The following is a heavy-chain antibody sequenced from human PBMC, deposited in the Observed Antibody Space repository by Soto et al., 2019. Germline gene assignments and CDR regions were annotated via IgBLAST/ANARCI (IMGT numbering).Heavy chain of an antibody. J-gene: IGHJ6*02. CDR3: VRQPLANLALYGMDV. CDR1: GDSVSANNAA. V-gene: IGHV6-1*01. CDR2: TYYRSKWNY. D-gene: IGHD6-6*01. Sequence: PSQTLALPCAISGDSVSANNAAWDCIRQSPSRGLEWLGRTYYRSKWNYDYAESVKSRLTITPDTSNNQFSLQLNSVTPEDAAVYYCVRQPLANLALYGMDVWGQGTTVTVSS.